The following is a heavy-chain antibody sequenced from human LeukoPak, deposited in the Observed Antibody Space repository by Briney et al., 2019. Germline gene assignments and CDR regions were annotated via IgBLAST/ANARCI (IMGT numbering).Heavy chain of an antibody. CDR3: ARHRAPYSGSYVDY. Sequence: TASETLSLTCAVSGYSISSGYYWGWIRQPPGKGLEWIGSIYHSGSTYYNPSLKSRVTISVDTSKNQFSLKLSSVTAADTAVYYCARHRAPYSGSYVDYWGQGTLVTVSS. V-gene: IGHV4-38-2*01. J-gene: IGHJ4*02. CDR1: GYSISSGYY. CDR2: IYHSGST. D-gene: IGHD1-26*01.